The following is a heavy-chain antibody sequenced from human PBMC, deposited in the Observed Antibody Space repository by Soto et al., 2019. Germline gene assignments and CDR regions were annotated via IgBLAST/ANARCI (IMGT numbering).Heavy chain of an antibody. D-gene: IGHD2-2*03. CDR1: RYTFTSYG. Sequence: GASVKVSCKASRYTFTSYGISWVRHAPAHGLEWIGSISAYNGNTNYAQQLRGRVTMTTATSTSTAYMGLRSLRSDDTAVYYCARVPFRVNGLDRRRYYYYGMAVWGQGATVTVSS. CDR2: ISAYNGNT. J-gene: IGHJ6*02. V-gene: IGHV1-18*04. CDR3: ARVPFRVNGLDRRRYYYYGMAV.